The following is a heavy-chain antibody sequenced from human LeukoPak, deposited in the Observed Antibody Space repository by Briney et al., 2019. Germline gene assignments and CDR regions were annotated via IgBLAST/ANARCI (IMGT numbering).Heavy chain of an antibody. D-gene: IGHD5-18*01. CDR2: IYYSGST. Sequence: KPSETLSLTCTVSGGSISSYCWSWIRQPPGKGLEWIGYIYYSGSTNYNPSLKSRVTISVDTSKNQFSLKLSSVTSADTAVYYCARGPTRPVDTAMVYYFDYWGQGTLVTVSS. CDR1: GGSISSYC. V-gene: IGHV4-59*01. CDR3: ARGPTRPVDTAMVYYFDY. J-gene: IGHJ4*02.